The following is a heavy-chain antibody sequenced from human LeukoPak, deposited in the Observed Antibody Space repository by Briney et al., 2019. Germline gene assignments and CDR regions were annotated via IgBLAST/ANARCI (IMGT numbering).Heavy chain of an antibody. CDR1: GGSISSYY. CDR3: AGVPVVVVPAAMPGGYYYYYGMDV. V-gene: IGHV4-59*01. D-gene: IGHD2-2*01. CDR2: IYYSGST. J-gene: IGHJ6*02. Sequence: SETLSLTCTVSGGSISSYYWSWIRQPPGKGLEWIGYIYYSGSTNYNPSLKSRVTISVDTSKNQFSLKLSSVTAADTAVYYCAGVPVVVVPAAMPGGYYYYYGMDVWGQGTTVTVSS.